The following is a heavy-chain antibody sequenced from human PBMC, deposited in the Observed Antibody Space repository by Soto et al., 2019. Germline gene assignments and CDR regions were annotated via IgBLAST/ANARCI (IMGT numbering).Heavy chain of an antibody. D-gene: IGHD4-17*01. V-gene: IGHV1-8*01. J-gene: IGHJ6*03. Sequence: ASVKVSCKASGYTFTSYDINWARQATGQGLEWMGWMNPNSGNTGYAQKFQGRVTMTRNTSISTAYMELSSLRSEDTAVYYCARLRMTTVTTWSYYMDVWGKGTTVTVSS. CDR2: MNPNSGNT. CDR1: GYTFTSYD. CDR3: ARLRMTTVTTWSYYMDV.